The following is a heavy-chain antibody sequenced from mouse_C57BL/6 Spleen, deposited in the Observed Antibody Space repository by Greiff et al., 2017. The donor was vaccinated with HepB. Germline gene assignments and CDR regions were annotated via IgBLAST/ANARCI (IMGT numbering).Heavy chain of an antibody. J-gene: IGHJ3*01. CDR2: IDPEDGDT. Sequence: VQLQQSGAELVRPGASVKLSCTASGFNIKDYYMHWVKQRPEQGLEWIGRIDPEDGDTEYAPKFQGKATMTADTSSNTAYLQLSSLTAEDTAGYYCTRGTTVGEGFADGGQGALVGVCA. V-gene: IGHV14-1*01. CDR3: TRGTTVGEGFAD. D-gene: IGHD1-1*01. CDR1: GFNIKDYY.